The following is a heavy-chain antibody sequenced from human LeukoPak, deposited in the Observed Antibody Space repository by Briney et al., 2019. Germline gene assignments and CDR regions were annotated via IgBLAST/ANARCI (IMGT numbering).Heavy chain of an antibody. CDR1: GFTFTNYW. J-gene: IGHJ4*02. CDR2: IKQDGSEK. V-gene: IGHV3-7*01. Sequence: GGSLRLSCAASGFTFTNYWMSWVRQAPGKGLEWVANIKQDGSEKYHVDSVKGRFTISRDNAKSSLYLQMNSLRAEGTAVYYCARGGGDFWSAYYSGYYFDYWGQGTLVTVSS. D-gene: IGHD3-3*01. CDR3: ARGGGDFWSAYYSGYYFDY.